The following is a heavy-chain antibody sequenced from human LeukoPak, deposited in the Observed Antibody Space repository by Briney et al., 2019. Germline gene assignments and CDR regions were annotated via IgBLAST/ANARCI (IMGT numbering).Heavy chain of an antibody. CDR2: IKSNNDGGTT. CDR3: TPVMVEDRGF. V-gene: IGHV3-15*01. Sequence: GGSLRLSCAASGFIFNKAWMNWVRQAPGKGPEWVGRIKSNNDGGTTDYAPPVEGRFIISRDDSKNTIYLQMNRLIIDDTAIYYCTPVMVEDRGFWGQGTLVTVSS. J-gene: IGHJ4*02. CDR1: GFIFNKAW. D-gene: IGHD2-21*01.